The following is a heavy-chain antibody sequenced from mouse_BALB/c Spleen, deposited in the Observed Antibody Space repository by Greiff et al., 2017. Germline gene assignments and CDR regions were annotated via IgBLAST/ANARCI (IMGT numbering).Heavy chain of an antibody. J-gene: IGHJ4*01. Sequence: DVKLQESGGGLVQPGGSRKLSCAASGFTFSSFGMHWVRQAPEKGLEWVAYISSGSSTIYYADTVKGRFTISRDNPKNTLFLQMTSLRSEDTAMYYCARAYYGSSYAMDYWGQGTSVTVSS. D-gene: IGHD1-1*01. CDR2: ISSGSSTI. CDR1: GFTFSSFG. CDR3: ARAYYGSSYAMDY. V-gene: IGHV5-17*02.